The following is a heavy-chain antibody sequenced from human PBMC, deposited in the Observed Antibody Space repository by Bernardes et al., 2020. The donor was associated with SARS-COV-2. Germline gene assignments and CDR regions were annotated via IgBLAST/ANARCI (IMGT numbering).Heavy chain of an antibody. D-gene: IGHD2-2*01. J-gene: IGHJ6*03. V-gene: IGHV3-53*01. Sequence: GGSLRLSCAASGFTVSSNYMSWVRQAPGKGLEWVSVIYSGGSTYYADSVKGRFTISRENSKNTLYLQMNSLRAEETAVYYCARGYCSSTSCWRYYYYYMDVWGKGTTVTVSS. CDR3: ARGYCSSTSCWRYYYYYMDV. CDR2: IYSGGST. CDR1: GFTVSSNY.